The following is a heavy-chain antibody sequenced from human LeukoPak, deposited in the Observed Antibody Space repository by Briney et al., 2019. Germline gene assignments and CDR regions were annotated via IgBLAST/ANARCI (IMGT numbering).Heavy chain of an antibody. D-gene: IGHD1-7*01. CDR2: ISGSGNTK. Sequence: GGSLRLSRAASGFIFSNYEMTWVRQAPGKGLEWVSYISGSGNTKYYADSVTGRFTISRDKAKNSMYLQMNSLRAEDTAVYYCARTLAGTTSFHYGMDVWGQGTTVTVSS. CDR1: GFIFSNYE. V-gene: IGHV3-48*03. J-gene: IGHJ6*02. CDR3: ARTLAGTTSFHYGMDV.